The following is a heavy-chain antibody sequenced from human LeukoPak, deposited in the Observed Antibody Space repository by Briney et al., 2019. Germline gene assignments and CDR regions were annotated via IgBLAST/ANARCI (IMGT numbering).Heavy chain of an antibody. Sequence: GGSLRLSCAASGFTFSSYGMHWVRQAPGKGLEWVAVISYDGSNKYYADSVKGRFTISRDNSKNTLYLQMNRLRAEDTAVYFCAREWELPSSYFDYWGQGTLVTVSS. CDR1: GFTFSSYG. D-gene: IGHD1-26*01. CDR2: ISYDGSNK. J-gene: IGHJ4*02. CDR3: AREWELPSSYFDY. V-gene: IGHV3-30*03.